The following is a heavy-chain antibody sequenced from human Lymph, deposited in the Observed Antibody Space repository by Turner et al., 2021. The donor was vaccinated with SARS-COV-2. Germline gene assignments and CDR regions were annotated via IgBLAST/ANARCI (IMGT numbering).Heavy chain of an antibody. Sequence: EVQPVEFGGGVVQPAESMRLSCTASGFTFDDYAMHWVRQAPGKGLEWVSLISGDGGSTYYADSVKGRFTISRDDSKNSLYLQINSLRTEDTALYYCAKEGLSGRRLQFVPYFAYWGQGTLVSVSS. CDR2: ISGDGGST. J-gene: IGHJ4*02. V-gene: IGHV3-43*02. CDR3: AKEGLSGRRLQFVPYFAY. CDR1: GFTFDDYA. D-gene: IGHD5-12*01.